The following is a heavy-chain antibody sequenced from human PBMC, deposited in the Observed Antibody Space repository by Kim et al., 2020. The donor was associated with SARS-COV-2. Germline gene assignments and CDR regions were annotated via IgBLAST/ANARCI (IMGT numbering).Heavy chain of an antibody. CDR2: T. D-gene: IGHD4-4*01. J-gene: IGHJ4*02. V-gene: IGHV1-3*01. CDR3: ARDMDPTVYDY. Sequence: TQYSPKCQGRVTITRDTSANTAYMELRRLTTKDTAIYYCARDMDPTVYDYWGQGTLVTVSS.